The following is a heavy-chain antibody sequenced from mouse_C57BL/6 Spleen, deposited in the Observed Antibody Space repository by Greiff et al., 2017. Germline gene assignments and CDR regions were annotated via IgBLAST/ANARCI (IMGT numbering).Heavy chain of an antibody. Sequence: QVQLQQSGPELVKPGASVTISCKASGYTFTDYYINWVKQRPGQGLEWIGWIYTGSGNTKYNEKFKGKATLTVDTSSSTAYMQLSSLTSEDSAVYFCARNIYDYDTYWYFDVWGTGTTVTVSS. D-gene: IGHD2-4*01. V-gene: IGHV1-84*01. CDR1: GYTFTDYY. J-gene: IGHJ1*03. CDR3: ARNIYDYDTYWYFDV. CDR2: IYTGSGNT.